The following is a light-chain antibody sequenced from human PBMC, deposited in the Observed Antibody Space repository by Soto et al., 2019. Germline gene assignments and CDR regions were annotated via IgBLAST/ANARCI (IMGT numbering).Light chain of an antibody. CDR2: DAS. V-gene: IGKV3D-15*01. CDR3: QQYYHWPRT. Sequence: IALTQSPGTLPLSLGQRATLSCQASQRVSSGLLAWYQHKPGQAPSLLIFDASTRATGIPARFSGSGSGTDFNLTISSLQSEDFAVYYCQQYYHWPRTFGQGTKVDIK. CDR1: QRVSSGL. J-gene: IGKJ1*01.